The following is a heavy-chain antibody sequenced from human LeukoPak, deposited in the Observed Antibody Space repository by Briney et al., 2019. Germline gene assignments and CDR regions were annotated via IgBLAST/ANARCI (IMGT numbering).Heavy chain of an antibody. J-gene: IGHJ4*02. Sequence: SETLSLTCGVYGGSFSGYNWSWIRQPPGKGLEWLGSINHIGSTNYNASLKSRVIISVDTSKNQLSLKLSSVTAADTAVYYCARDSGSGWSAFDYWGQGTLVTVSS. CDR1: GGSFSGYN. CDR2: INHIGST. D-gene: IGHD6-19*01. CDR3: ARDSGSGWSAFDY. V-gene: IGHV4-34*01.